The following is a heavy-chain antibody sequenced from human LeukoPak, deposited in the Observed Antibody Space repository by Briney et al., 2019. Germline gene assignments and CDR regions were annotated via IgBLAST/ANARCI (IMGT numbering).Heavy chain of an antibody. CDR1: GGTFSSYA. CDR3: ARESVEMVFDY. V-gene: IGHV1-69*13. J-gene: IGHJ4*02. CDR2: IIPIFGTA. D-gene: IGHD5-24*01. Sequence: AASVKVSCKASGGTFSSYAISWVRQAPGQGLEWMGGIIPIFGTANYAQKFQGRVTITADESTSTAYMELSSLRSEDTAVYCCARESVEMVFDYWGQGTLVTVSS.